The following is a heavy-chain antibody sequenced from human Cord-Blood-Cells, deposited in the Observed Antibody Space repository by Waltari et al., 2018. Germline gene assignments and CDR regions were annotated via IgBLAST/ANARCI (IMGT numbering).Heavy chain of an antibody. J-gene: IGHJ2*01. CDR1: GFTFSSYG. V-gene: IGHV3-33*01. D-gene: IGHD6-13*01. CDR2: IWYDGSNK. CDR3: ARDSSSSWYWYFDL. Sequence: QVQLVESGGGVVQPGRSLRLSCAASGFTFSSYGMHWVRQAPGKGVEWGAGIWYDGSNKYYADSVKGRFTISRDNSKNTLYLQMNSLRAEDTAVYYCARDSSSSWYWYFDLWGRGTLVTVSS.